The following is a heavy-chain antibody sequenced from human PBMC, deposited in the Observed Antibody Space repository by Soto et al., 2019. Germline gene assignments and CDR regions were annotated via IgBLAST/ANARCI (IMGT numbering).Heavy chain of an antibody. CDR2: IYHSGNS. D-gene: IGHD5-18*01. Sequence: QVQLQESGPGLVKPSGTLSLTCTVSGGFISSSNWWRWGRQTPGKGLEWSGEIYHSGNSNYNPSLRGRVTISVVKSTTQFSLNLSPMTAADTAIYYCASLKTAPSDAFDIWGQGTMVTVSS. J-gene: IGHJ3*02. CDR3: ASLKTAPSDAFDI. V-gene: IGHV4-4*02. CDR1: GGFISSSNW.